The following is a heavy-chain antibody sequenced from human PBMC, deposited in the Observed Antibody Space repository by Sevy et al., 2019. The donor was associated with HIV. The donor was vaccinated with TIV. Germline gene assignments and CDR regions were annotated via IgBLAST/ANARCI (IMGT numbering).Heavy chain of an antibody. V-gene: IGHV3-7*03. Sequence: GGCLRLSCAASGFTFSNYWMSWVRQAPGKGLEWVANIKKDGSEKYYVDSVKGRFTISRENAKNSLYLQMNSLRDDDTAVYYCARDCSSTTCLWGLDVWGQGTTVTVSS. J-gene: IGHJ6*02. D-gene: IGHD2-2*01. CDR1: GFTFSNYW. CDR3: ARDCSSTTCLWGLDV. CDR2: IKKDGSEK.